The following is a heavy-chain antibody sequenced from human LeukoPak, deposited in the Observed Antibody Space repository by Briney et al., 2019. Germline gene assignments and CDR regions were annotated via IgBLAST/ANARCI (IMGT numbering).Heavy chain of an antibody. D-gene: IGHD2-15*01. CDR1: GGSFSSGSYY. V-gene: IGHV4-61*01. Sequence: SETLSLTCTVSGGSFSSGSYYWSWLRQPPGTGLEWIGYIYYSGSTNYNPSLKSRVTISVDTSKSQFSLKLSSVTAADTAVYYCARDLEDCSGGSCYAQFDYWGQGTLVTVSS. CDR2: IYYSGST. J-gene: IGHJ4*02. CDR3: ARDLEDCSGGSCYAQFDY.